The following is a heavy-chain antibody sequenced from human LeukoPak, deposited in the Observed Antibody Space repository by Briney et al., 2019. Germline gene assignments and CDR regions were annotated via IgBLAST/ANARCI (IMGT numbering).Heavy chain of an antibody. D-gene: IGHD6-19*01. CDR1: GFTFSSYW. Sequence: PGGSLRLSCAASGFTFSSYWMSWVRQAPGKGLEWVANIKQDGSEKYYVDSVKGRFTISRDNAKNSLYLQMNSPRAEDTAVYYCASVGIAVAADAFDIWGQGTMVTVSS. J-gene: IGHJ3*02. V-gene: IGHV3-7*01. CDR3: ASVGIAVAADAFDI. CDR2: IKQDGSEK.